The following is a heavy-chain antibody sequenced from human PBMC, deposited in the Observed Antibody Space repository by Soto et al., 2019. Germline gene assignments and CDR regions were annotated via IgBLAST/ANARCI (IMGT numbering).Heavy chain of an antibody. D-gene: IGHD2-2*01. CDR1: GGSFSGYY. CDR2: INHSGST. V-gene: IGHV4-34*01. CDR3: ARGFRVVVPAAIQQGNWFDP. Sequence: SETLSLTCAVYGGSFSGYYWSWIRQPPGKGLEWIGEINHSGSTNYNPSLKSRVTISVDTSKNQFSLKLSSVTAADTAVYYCARGFRVVVPAAIQQGNWFDPWGQGTLVTAPQ. J-gene: IGHJ5*02.